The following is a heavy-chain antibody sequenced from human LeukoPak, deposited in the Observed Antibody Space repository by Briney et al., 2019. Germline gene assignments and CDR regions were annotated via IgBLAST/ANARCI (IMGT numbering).Heavy chain of an antibody. D-gene: IGHD3-22*01. V-gene: IGHV3-21*01. Sequence: PGGSLRLSCAASGFTFSSYSMNWVRQAPGKGLEWVSSISSSSSYIYYADSVKGRFTISRDNAKNSLYLQTNSLRAEDTAVYYCARDRPKYYYDSSPDYWGQGTLVTVSS. J-gene: IGHJ4*02. CDR2: ISSSSSYI. CDR1: GFTFSSYS. CDR3: ARDRPKYYYDSSPDY.